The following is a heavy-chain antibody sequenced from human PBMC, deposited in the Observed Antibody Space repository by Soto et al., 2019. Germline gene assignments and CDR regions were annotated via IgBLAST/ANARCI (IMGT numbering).Heavy chain of an antibody. CDR2: IYYSGST. J-gene: IGHJ4*02. D-gene: IGHD3-16*01. CDR1: GGSISSYY. CDR3: ARESDYIWGNPGYFDY. Sequence: SETLSLTCTVSGGSISSYYWSWIRQPPGKGLEWIGYIYYSGSTNYNPSLKSRVTISVDTSKNQFSLKLSSVTAADTAVYYCARESDYIWGNPGYFDYWGQGTLVTVSS. V-gene: IGHV4-59*01.